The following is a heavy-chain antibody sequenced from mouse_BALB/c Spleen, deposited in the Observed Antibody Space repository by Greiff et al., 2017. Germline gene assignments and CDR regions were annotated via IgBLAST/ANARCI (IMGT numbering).Heavy chain of an antibody. CDR1: GFTFSDYY. J-gene: IGHJ3*01. D-gene: IGHD2-1*01. CDR3: ARDGNLWFAY. V-gene: IGHV5-4*02. CDR2: ISDGGSYT. Sequence: EVKLVESGGGLVKPGGSLKLSCAASGFTFSDYYMYWVRQTPEKRLEWVATISDGGSYTYYPDSVKGRFTISRDNAKNNLYLQMSSLKSEDTAMYYCARDGNLWFAYWGQGTLVTVSA.